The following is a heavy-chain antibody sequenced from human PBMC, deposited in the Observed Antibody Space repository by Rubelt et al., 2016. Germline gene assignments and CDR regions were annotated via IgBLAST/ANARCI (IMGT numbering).Heavy chain of an antibody. V-gene: IGHV3-7*01. CDR2: MKEDGSGE. CDR1: GFTFTLYE. J-gene: IGHJ4*02. CDR3: ARDGV. D-gene: IGHD3-3*01. Sequence: EVQLVESGGGLVQPGGSLRLSCAASGFTFTLYEMNWVRQAPGKGLEWLASMKEDGSGENYVDSVKGRFTMSRDNAKNSLFLQMDRLRVEDTAVYYCARDGVWGQGTLVTVSA.